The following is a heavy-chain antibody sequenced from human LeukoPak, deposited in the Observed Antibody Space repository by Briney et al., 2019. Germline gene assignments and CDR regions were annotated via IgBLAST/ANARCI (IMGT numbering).Heavy chain of an antibody. CDR3: ARVLLYSGYDPYYYYGMDV. J-gene: IGHJ6*02. CDR1: GFTFSSYR. CDR2: ISSSSSYI. Sequence: GGSLRLSCAASGFTFSSYRMNWVRQAPGKGLEWVSSISSSSSYIYYADSVKGRFTISRDNAKNSLYLQMNSLRAEDTAVYYCARVLLYSGYDPYYYYGMDVWGQGTTVTVSS. V-gene: IGHV3-21*04. D-gene: IGHD5-12*01.